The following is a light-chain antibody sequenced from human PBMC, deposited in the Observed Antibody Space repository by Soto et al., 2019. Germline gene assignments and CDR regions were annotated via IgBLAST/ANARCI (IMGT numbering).Light chain of an antibody. J-gene: IGKJ2*01. V-gene: IGKV2-28*01. CDR3: MQALQTTPHT. CDR2: LAY. Sequence: DIVMTQSPLSLPVTPGESASISCRLSQCLLHSNGYSYLDWYLQNPGQSPQLLISLAYYRDSGVPDRFSGSGSGTDFTLKISRVEADDVVLYYCMQALQTTPHTFGQGTKLEI. CDR1: QCLLHSNGYSY.